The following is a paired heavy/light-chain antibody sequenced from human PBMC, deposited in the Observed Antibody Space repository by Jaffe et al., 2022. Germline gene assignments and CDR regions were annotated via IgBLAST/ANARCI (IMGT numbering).Light chain of an antibody. CDR3: CSYAGSSTFDVV. CDR1: SSDVGSYNL. J-gene: IGLJ2*01. Sequence: QSALTQPASVSGSPGQSITISCTGTSSDVGSYNLVSWYQQHPGKAPKLMIYEGSKRPSGVSNRFSGSKSGNTASLTISGLQAEDEADYYCCSYAGSSTFDVVFGGGTKLTVL. V-gene: IGLV2-23*03. CDR2: EGS.
Heavy chain of an antibody. V-gene: IGHV4-59*01. CDR3: AREVAPSYYDILTGYYPLHGYYFDY. J-gene: IGHJ4*02. CDR2: IYYSGST. D-gene: IGHD3-9*01. CDR1: GGSISSYY. Sequence: QVQLQESGPGLVKPSETLSLTCTVSGGSISSYYWSWIRQPPGKGLEWIGYIYYSGSTNYNPSLKSRVTISVDTSKNQFSLKLSSVTAADTAVYYCAREVAPSYYDILTGYYPLHGYYFDYWGQGTLVTVSS.